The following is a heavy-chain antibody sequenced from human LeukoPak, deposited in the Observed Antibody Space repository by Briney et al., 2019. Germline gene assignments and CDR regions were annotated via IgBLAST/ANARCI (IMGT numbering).Heavy chain of an antibody. CDR2: MNPNSGKT. J-gene: IGHJ5*02. CDR3: ARTYDSSGYYYFNWFDP. D-gene: IGHD3-22*01. Sequence: ASVKVSCKASGYTFTSYGISWVRQAPGQGLEWMGWMNPNSGKTGYAQKFQGRVTITADKSTSTAYMELSSLRSEDTAVYYCARTYDSSGYYYFNWFDPWGQGTLVTVSS. V-gene: IGHV1-8*03. CDR1: GYTFTSYG.